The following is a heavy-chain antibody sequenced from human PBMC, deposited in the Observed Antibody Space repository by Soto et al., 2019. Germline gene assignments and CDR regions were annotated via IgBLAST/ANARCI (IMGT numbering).Heavy chain of an antibody. CDR2: IIPIFAIT. V-gene: IGHV1-69*12. Sequence: QVQLVQSGAEVKKPGSSVKVSCKASGGTFSTYALSWVRQAPGQGPEWMGVIIPIFAITKYTQKFQGRVTLTAEESTSTAYMELSSLRSEDTAVYYCASRAVAGTCGSSLECFHHWGQGTLVTVSP. D-gene: IGHD6-19*01. CDR3: ASRAVAGTCGSSLECFHH. CDR1: GGTFSTYA. J-gene: IGHJ1*01.